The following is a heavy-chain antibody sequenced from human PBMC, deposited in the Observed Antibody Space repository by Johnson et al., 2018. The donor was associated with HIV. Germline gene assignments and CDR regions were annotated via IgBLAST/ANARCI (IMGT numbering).Heavy chain of an antibody. J-gene: IGHJ3*02. Sequence: QVQLVESGGGVVQPGRSLRLSCAASGFTFSSYAMHWVRQAPGKGLEWVAVISSDESNKYYADSVKGRFTISRDNSKNTLFLQMDSLRADDTAVYYCARDRPIAPFDIWGQGTMVTVSS. CDR1: GFTFSSYA. CDR3: ARDRPIAPFDI. V-gene: IGHV3-30*04. D-gene: IGHD3-22*01. CDR2: ISSDESNK.